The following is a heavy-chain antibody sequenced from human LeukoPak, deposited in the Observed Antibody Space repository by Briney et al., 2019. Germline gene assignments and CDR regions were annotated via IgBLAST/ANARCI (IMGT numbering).Heavy chain of an antibody. V-gene: IGHV3-64D*06. D-gene: IGHD6-13*01. CDR3: VKGRSSRISAAWDY. CDR1: GFTLSTYA. Sequence: GGSLRLSCSASGFTLSTYAMHWVRQAPGRGLEYVSSISNNGGPTYYADSVKGRFTISRDNSKNTVYLQMSSLITEDTAVYYCVKGRSSRISAAWDYWGQGTLVTVSS. CDR2: ISNNGGPT. J-gene: IGHJ4*02.